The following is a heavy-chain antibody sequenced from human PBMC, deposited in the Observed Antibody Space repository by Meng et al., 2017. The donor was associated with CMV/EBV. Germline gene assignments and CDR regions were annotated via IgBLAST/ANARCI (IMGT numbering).Heavy chain of an antibody. CDR3: ARDRYCSSTSCYTYYYYGMDV. J-gene: IGHJ6*02. CDR1: GFTFSSYS. V-gene: IGHV3-21*01. CDR2: ISSSSSYI. D-gene: IGHD2-2*02. Sequence: GESLKISCAASGFTFSSYSMNWVRQAPGKGLEGVSSISSSSSYIHYAESVKGRFTISRDNTKNSLYLQMNSLRAENTAVYYCARDRYCSSTSCYTYYYYGMDVWGQGTTVTVSS.